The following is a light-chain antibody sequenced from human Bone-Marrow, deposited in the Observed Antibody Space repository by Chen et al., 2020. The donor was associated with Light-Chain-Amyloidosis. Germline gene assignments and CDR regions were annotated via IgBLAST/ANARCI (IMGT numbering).Light chain of an antibody. CDR2: QAS. CDR1: QDINIW. J-gene: IGKJ1*01. V-gene: IGKV1-5*03. CDR3: QQYITSWT. Sequence: DIQMTQSPSTLSASVGDRVTITCRASQDINIWLAWYQQKPGQVPRLLIYQASSLESGVPSRFGCSGSGTEFTLTISILQPDDFATYYCQQYITSWTFGPATKVEI.